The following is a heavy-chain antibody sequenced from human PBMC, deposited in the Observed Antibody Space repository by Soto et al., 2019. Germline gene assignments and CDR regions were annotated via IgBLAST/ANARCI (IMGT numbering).Heavy chain of an antibody. D-gene: IGHD1-26*01. CDR3: ARAQEGWAQVDY. CDR1: GFTFSSYA. V-gene: IGHV3-30-3*01. CDR2: ISYDGSNK. Sequence: GGSLRLSCAASGFTFSSYAMHWVRQAPGKGLEWVAVISYDGSNKYYADSVKGRFTISRDNSKNTLYLQMNSLRAEDTAVYYCARAQEGWAQVDYWGQGTLVTVSS. J-gene: IGHJ4*02.